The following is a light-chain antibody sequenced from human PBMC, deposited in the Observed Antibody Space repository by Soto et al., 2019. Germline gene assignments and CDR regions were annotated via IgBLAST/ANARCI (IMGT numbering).Light chain of an antibody. V-gene: IGKV3-20*01. Sequence: EIVMTQSPGTLSLSPEARATLSCRASQSVSSDYLAWYQQKPGQAPRLLIYGASSRATDIPDRFSGRGSGTDFTLTITSLEPEDFAVYYCQQYGTSPQTFGQGTTVEIQ. CDR2: GAS. CDR3: QQYGTSPQT. J-gene: IGKJ1*01. CDR1: QSVSSDY.